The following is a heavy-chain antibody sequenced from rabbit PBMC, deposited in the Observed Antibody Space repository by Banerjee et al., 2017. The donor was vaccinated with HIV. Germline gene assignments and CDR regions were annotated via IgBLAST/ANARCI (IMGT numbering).Heavy chain of an antibody. CDR2: IVSGEGNT. Sequence: QTLEESGGDLVKPGASLTLTCTASGFSFSSSYWICWVRQAPGKGLEWIACIVSGEGNTYYASWAKGRFTISKTSSTTVTLQMTSLTAADTATYFCARHYYSSGWGTVWDLWGPGTLVTVS. V-gene: IGHV1S40*01. CDR1: GFSFSSSYW. CDR3: ARHYYSSGWGTVWDL. J-gene: IGHJ6*01. D-gene: IGHD4-1*01.